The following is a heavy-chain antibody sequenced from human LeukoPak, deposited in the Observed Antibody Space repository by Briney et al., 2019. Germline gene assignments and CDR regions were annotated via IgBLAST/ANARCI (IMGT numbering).Heavy chain of an antibody. CDR1: GDSISNYY. Sequence: PSETLSLTCTVSGDSISNYYWSWIRQPPGKGLEWIGYIYYSGITNYNPSLKSRITMSVDTSKNQFSLKLSSVTAADTAVYYCARDHDILTGFVYHGAFAIWGQGTMATVSS. CDR3: ARDHDILTGFVYHGAFAI. J-gene: IGHJ3*02. V-gene: IGHV4-59*12. CDR2: IYYSGIT. D-gene: IGHD3-9*01.